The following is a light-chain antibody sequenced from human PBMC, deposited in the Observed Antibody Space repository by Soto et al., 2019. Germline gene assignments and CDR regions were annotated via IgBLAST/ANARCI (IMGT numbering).Light chain of an antibody. V-gene: IGKV1-27*01. CDR1: QDIGNY. CDR2: TAS. CDR3: QKYDSAPQT. J-gene: IGKJ1*01. Sequence: DTQMTQSPSSLSASVGDRVSITCRASQDIGNYLAWFQQKPGRVPKLLIHTASSLQSGVPSRFSGSGSGSDFTLTISSLQPEDVATYFCQKYDSAPQTFGQGTKVEIK.